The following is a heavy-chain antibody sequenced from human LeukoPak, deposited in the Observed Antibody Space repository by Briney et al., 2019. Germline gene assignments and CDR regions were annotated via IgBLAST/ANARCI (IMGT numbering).Heavy chain of an antibody. CDR2: IYYSGST. V-gene: IGHV4-59*08. D-gene: IGHD5-12*01. Sequence: SETLSLTCTVSGGSISSYYWSWIRQPPGKGLEWIGYIYYSGSTNYNPSLKSRVTISVDTSKNQFSLKLSSVTAADTAVYYCARRGVATIDRRIDYWGQGILVTVSS. CDR3: ARRGVATIDRRIDY. CDR1: GGSISSYY. J-gene: IGHJ4*02.